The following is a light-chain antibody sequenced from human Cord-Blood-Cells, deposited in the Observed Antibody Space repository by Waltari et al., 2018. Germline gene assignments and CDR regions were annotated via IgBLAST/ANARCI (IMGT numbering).Light chain of an antibody. Sequence: QSALTQPASVSGSPGQSITISCTGTSSDVGGYHYVSWYQQHPGKAPKLMIYEVSNRPSGVSNRFSGSKSGNTASLTISGLQAEDEADYYCSSYTSSSTRVFGGGTKLIVL. V-gene: IGLV2-14*01. CDR3: SSYTSSSTRV. J-gene: IGLJ3*02. CDR1: SSDVGGYHY. CDR2: EVS.